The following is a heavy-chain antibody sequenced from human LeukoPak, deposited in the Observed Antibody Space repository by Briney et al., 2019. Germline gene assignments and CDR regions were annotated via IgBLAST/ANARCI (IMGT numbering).Heavy chain of an antibody. V-gene: IGHV4-34*01. Sequence: SETLSLTCAVYGGSFSGYYWSWIRQPPGKGLEWIGEINHSGSTNYNPSLKSRVTIPVDTSKNQFSLKLSSVTAADTAVYYCARPNQSPYYYGMDVWGQGTTVTVSS. CDR2: INHSGST. CDR3: ARPNQSPYYYGMDV. CDR1: GGSFSGYY. J-gene: IGHJ6*02.